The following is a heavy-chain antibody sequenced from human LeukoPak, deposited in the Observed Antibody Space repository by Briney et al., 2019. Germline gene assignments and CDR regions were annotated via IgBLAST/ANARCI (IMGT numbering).Heavy chain of an antibody. J-gene: IGHJ6*02. CDR1: GGSFSGYY. D-gene: IGHD6-6*01. V-gene: IGHV4-34*01. Sequence: SETLSLTCAVYGGSFSGYYWSWIRQSPGMGLEWIGEIDHSGSTNYNPSLKSRVTISVDTSKNQFSLEVNSVTAADTAVYYCARVAARYVGMDVWGQGTTVTVSS. CDR3: ARVAARYVGMDV. CDR2: IDHSGST.